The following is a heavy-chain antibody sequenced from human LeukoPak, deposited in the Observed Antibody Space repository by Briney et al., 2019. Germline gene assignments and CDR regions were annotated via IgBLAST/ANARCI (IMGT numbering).Heavy chain of an antibody. Sequence: GGSLRLSCAASRFTFNNYGMNWVRQAPGKGLEWVSTISGSGGTTYYADSVKGRFTISRDNSKNALYLQMNSLRAEDTAIYYCTKGDTALVDYYTYAMDVWGPGTTVTVSS. V-gene: IGHV3-23*01. CDR1: RFTFNNYG. J-gene: IGHJ6*02. D-gene: IGHD5-18*01. CDR3: TKGDTALVDYYTYAMDV. CDR2: ISGSGGTT.